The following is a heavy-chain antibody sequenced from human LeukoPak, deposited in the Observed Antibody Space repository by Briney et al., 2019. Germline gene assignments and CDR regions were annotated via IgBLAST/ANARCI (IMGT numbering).Heavy chain of an antibody. CDR2: ISGRGSGGTT. V-gene: IGHV3-23*01. Sequence: GGSLRLSCAASGFTFSSSAMSWVRQAPGKGLEWVSNISGRGSGGTTYYADSVKGRFTISRDNAKNSLYLQMNSLRAEDTAVYYCARDAEVGYFDSSNFYDYWGQGTLVTVSS. J-gene: IGHJ4*02. D-gene: IGHD3-22*01. CDR3: ARDAEVGYFDSSNFYDY. CDR1: GFTFSSSA.